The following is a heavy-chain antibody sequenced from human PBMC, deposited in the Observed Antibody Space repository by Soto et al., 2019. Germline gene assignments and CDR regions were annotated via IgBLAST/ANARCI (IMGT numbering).Heavy chain of an antibody. Sequence: ASVKVSCKASGYSFSGWYIHWVRQAPGQGLEWMGWINPNTGGAVYAQKFQGRVTMTRDTTTSTAYMELSRLTSDDTAVYYCANSLITTMLVVSQFDYFGQGTLVTVCS. J-gene: IGHJ4*02. CDR2: INPNTGGA. CDR3: ANSLITTMLVVSQFDY. CDR1: GYSFSGWY. D-gene: IGHD3-22*01. V-gene: IGHV1-2*02.